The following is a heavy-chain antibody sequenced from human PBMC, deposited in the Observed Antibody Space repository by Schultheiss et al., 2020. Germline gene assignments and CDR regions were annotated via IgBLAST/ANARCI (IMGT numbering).Heavy chain of an antibody. V-gene: IGHV4-59*12. CDR3: ARSGEHCSSTSCYTYYYYGMDV. D-gene: IGHD2-2*02. Sequence: SETLSLTCTVSGGSISSYYWSWIRQPPGKGLEWIGYIYYSGSTNYNPSLKSRVTISVDTSKNQFSLKLSSVTAADTAVYYCARSGEHCSSTSCYTYYYYGMDVWGQGTTVNVSS. CDR1: GGSISSYY. CDR2: IYYSGST. J-gene: IGHJ6*02.